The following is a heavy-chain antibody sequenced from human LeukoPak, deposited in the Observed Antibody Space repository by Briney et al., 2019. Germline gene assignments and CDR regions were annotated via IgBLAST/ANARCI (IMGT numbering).Heavy chain of an antibody. V-gene: IGHV3-30*02. CDR2: IWYDDREK. Sequence: GGSLRLSCTASGFTFSNYDMHWVRQAPGEGLEWVAFIWYDDREKKYADSVKGRFTISRDNSKDTVYLQMNSLTPEDTAVYYCAKDLNPLLWWWERPGMDVWGKGTTVTVSS. CDR1: GFTFSNYD. D-gene: IGHD2-21*01. J-gene: IGHJ6*03. CDR3: AKDLNPLLWWWERPGMDV.